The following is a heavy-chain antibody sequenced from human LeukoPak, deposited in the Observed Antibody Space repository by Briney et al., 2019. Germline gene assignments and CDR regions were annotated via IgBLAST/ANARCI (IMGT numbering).Heavy chain of an antibody. CDR1: GFTFDDYG. CDR2: INWNGGST. Sequence: GGSLRLSCAASGFTFDDYGMSWVRQAPGRGLEWVSGINWNGGSTGYADSVKGRFAISRDNAKNSLYLQVSSLRAEDTAWYYCAASIAYRSSWFADYWGQGTLVTVSS. V-gene: IGHV3-20*04. CDR3: AASIAYRSSWFADY. J-gene: IGHJ4*02. D-gene: IGHD6-13*01.